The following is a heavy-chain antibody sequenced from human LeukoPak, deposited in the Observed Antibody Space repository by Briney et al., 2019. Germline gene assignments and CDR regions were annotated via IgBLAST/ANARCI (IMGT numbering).Heavy chain of an antibody. D-gene: IGHD6-19*01. CDR2: IYHSGST. CDR1: GYSISSGYY. V-gene: IGHV4-38-2*02. CDR3: ARDPFYSSGWYVPGSPPRDY. J-gene: IGHJ4*02. Sequence: SETLSLTCTVSGYSISSGYYWGWIRQPPGKGLEWIGSIYHSGSTYYNPSLKSRVTISVDTSKNQFSLKLSSVTAADTAVYYCARDPFYSSGWYVPGSPPRDYWGQGTLVTVSS.